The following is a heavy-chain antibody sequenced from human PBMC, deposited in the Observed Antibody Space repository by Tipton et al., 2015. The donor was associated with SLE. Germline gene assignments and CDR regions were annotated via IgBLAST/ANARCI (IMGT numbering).Heavy chain of an antibody. D-gene: IGHD3-9*01. J-gene: IGHJ3*02. Sequence: TLSLTCAVYGGSFSGYYWSWIRQPAGKGLEWIGRIYTSGSTNYNPSLKSRVTISVDTSKNQFSLKLSSVTAADTAVYYCARTYFVSITVVAFDIWGQGTMVTVSS. CDR1: GGSFSGYY. CDR3: ARTYFVSITVVAFDI. V-gene: IGHV4-59*10. CDR2: IYTSGST.